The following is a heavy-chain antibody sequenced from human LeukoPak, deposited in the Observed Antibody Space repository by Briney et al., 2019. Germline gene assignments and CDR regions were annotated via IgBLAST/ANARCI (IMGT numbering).Heavy chain of an antibody. V-gene: IGHV3-9*01. CDR2: ISWNGVGR. J-gene: IGHJ5*01. CDR1: GFNFYDYA. D-gene: IGHD5-24*01. Sequence: GGSLRLSCEASGFNFYDYAIHWVRQAPGKGLEWVSGISWNGVGRGYADSVKGRFTISRDNAKDSVYLQMNRLRPEDTALYYCVRMRWVQHFSDSWGQGTPVTVSS. CDR3: VRMRWVQHFSDS.